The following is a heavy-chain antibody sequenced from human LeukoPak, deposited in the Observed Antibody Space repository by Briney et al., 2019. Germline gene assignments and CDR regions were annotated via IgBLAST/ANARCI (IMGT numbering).Heavy chain of an antibody. CDR1: GFTFSSYA. D-gene: IGHD6-13*01. CDR3: AKGERQRNSWFDP. CDR2: ISGGGTST. V-gene: IGHV3-23*01. J-gene: IGHJ5*02. Sequence: RGSLRLSCAASGFTFSSYAMSWVRQAPGKGLEWVSSISGGGTSTYYADAVKGRFTISRDNSKNTLYLQMNSLRAEDTAVYYCAKGERQRNSWFDPWGQGTLVTVSS.